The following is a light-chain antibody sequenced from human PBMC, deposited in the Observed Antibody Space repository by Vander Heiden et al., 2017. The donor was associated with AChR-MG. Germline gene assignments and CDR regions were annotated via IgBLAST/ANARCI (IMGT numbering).Light chain of an antibody. CDR2: GNSNGPS. CDR1: SSNIGAGFA. CDR3: QSYDNWLSGLGV. V-gene: IGLV1-40*01. Sequence: QSVLTPPPSVSGAPGPRVTISCTGNSSNIGAGFAVHWYQHLPGTAPKLLIFGNSNGPSNRPSGVPDRFSASKSGTSASLAITGLQTEYEADYYCQSYDNWLSGLGVFGGGTKLTVL. J-gene: IGLJ3*02.